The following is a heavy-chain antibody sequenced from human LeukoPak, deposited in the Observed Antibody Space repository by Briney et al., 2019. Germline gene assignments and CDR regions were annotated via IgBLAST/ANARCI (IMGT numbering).Heavy chain of an antibody. CDR3: AKGSGAARPSVYYFDY. V-gene: IGHV3-30*02. CDR2: IRYDGSNK. CDR1: GFTFDDYA. D-gene: IGHD6-6*01. J-gene: IGHJ4*02. Sequence: GRSLRLSCAASGFTFDDYAMHWVRQAPGKGLEWVAFIRYDGSNKYYADSVKGRFTISRDNSKNTLYLQMNSLRAEDTAVYYCAKGSGAARPSVYYFDYWGQGTLVTVSS.